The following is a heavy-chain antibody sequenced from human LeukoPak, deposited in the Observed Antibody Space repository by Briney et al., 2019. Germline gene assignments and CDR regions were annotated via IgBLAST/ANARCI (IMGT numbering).Heavy chain of an antibody. CDR3: AKGIAAAGTPYFDY. V-gene: IGHV3-23*01. D-gene: IGHD6-13*01. CDR1: GFTFSSYW. Sequence: GGSLRLSCAASGFTFSSYWMHWVRQAPGKGLEWVSAISGSGGSTYYADSVKGRFTISRDNSKNTLYLQMNSLRAEDTAVYYCAKGIAAAGTPYFDYWGQGTLVTVSS. J-gene: IGHJ4*02. CDR2: ISGSGGST.